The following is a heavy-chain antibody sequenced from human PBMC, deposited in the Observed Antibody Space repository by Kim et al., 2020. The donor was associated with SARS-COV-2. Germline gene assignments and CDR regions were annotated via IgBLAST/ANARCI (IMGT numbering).Heavy chain of an antibody. CDR2: IRNRGGDT. CDR1: GFTFSDYG. CDR3: ARKFSDTYTSFYFGP. D-gene: IGHD2-2*02. J-gene: IGHJ5*02. V-gene: IGHV3-23*01. Sequence: GGSLRLSCVASGFTFSDYGMSWVRQAPGKGLEWVSSIRNRGGDTYYADSVRGRFTISRDNSHNTLYLQMNSLRAEDTALYYCARKFSDTYTSFYFGPWGQGALVTVS.